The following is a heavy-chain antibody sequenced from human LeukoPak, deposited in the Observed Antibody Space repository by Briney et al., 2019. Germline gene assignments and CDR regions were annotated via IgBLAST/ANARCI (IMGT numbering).Heavy chain of an antibody. D-gene: IGHD6-19*01. CDR1: GGSITTYY. Sequence: SETLSLTCTVSGGSITTYYWSWIRQPPGKGLEWIGYIYYSGSTNYNPSLKSRVTISVDTSKNLFSLKLSSVTAADTAVYYCARSRSSGWPVYDYWGQGTLVTVSS. CDR3: ARSRSSGWPVYDY. CDR2: IYYSGST. J-gene: IGHJ4*02. V-gene: IGHV4-59*01.